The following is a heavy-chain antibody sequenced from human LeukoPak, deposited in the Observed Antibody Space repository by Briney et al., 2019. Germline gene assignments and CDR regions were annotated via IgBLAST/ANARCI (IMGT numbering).Heavy chain of an antibody. CDR3: ARDPSYSSRSDAFDI. D-gene: IGHD6-13*01. J-gene: IGHJ3*02. Sequence: GASVKVSCKASGYTFTSYGISWVRQAPGQGLEWMGWISAYNGNTNYAQKLQGRVTMTTDTSTSTAYMELRSLRSDDTAVYYCARDPSYSSRSDAFDIWGQGTMVTVSS. CDR2: ISAYNGNT. V-gene: IGHV1-18*01. CDR1: GYTFTSYG.